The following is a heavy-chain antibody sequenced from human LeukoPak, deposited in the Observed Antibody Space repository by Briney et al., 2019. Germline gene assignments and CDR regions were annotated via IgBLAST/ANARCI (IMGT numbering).Heavy chain of an antibody. CDR3: ARVLGIVATGGMDV. CDR2: ISSSSSTI. J-gene: IGHJ6*02. Sequence: GGSLRLSCAASGFTFSSYSMNWVRQAPGKGLEWVSYISSSSSTIYYADSVKGRFTISRDNAKNSLYLQMNSLRAEDTAVYYCARVLGIVATGGMDVWGQGTTVTVSS. V-gene: IGHV3-48*04. D-gene: IGHD5-12*01. CDR1: GFTFSSYS.